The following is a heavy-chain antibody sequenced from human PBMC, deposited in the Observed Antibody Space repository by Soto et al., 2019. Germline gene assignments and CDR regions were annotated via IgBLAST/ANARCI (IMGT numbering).Heavy chain of an antibody. V-gene: IGHV3-30-3*01. Sequence: QVPLVESGGGVVQPGRSLRLSCAASGFTFSSYAMHWVRQAPGKGLEWVAVISYDGSNKYYADSVKGRFTISRDNSKNTLYLQMNSLRAEDTAVYYCARDHDILTGSGTYRKGDHDYWGQGTLVTVSS. CDR2: ISYDGSNK. J-gene: IGHJ4*02. CDR1: GFTFSSYA. CDR3: ARDHDILTGSGTYRKGDHDY. D-gene: IGHD3-9*01.